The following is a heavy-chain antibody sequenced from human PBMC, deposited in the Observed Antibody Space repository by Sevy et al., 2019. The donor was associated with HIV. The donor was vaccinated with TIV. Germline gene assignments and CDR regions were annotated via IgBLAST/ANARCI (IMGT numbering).Heavy chain of an antibody. J-gene: IGHJ4*02. D-gene: IGHD3-9*01. CDR2: ISGSSSTI. Sequence: GGSLRLSCAASGLSFSDYSMNWVRQAPGKGLEWVSYISGSSSTIYYADSVKGRFTISRDNAKNSLYLQMNTLRDEDTAIYYCVSGIFNFDYWGRGTLVTVSS. CDR1: GLSFSDYS. CDR3: VSGIFNFDY. V-gene: IGHV3-48*02.